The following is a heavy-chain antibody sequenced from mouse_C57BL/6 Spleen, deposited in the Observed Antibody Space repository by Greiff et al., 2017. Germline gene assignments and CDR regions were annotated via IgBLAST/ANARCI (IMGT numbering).Heavy chain of an antibody. CDR3: AREKGYGSSYGAY. CDR2: IDPNSGGT. CDR1: GYTFTSYW. Sequence: QVQLQQPGAELVKPGASVKLSCKASGYTFTSYWMHWVTQRTGRGLEWIGRIDPNSGGTKYNEKFTSKATLTVDTHSSTAYMQLSSLTSEDSAVYYCAREKGYGSSYGAYWGQGILVTVSA. J-gene: IGHJ3*01. V-gene: IGHV1-72*01. D-gene: IGHD1-1*01.